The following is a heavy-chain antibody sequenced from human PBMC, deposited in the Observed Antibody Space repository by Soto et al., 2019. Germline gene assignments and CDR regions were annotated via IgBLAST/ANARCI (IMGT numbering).Heavy chain of an antibody. CDR2: IIPILGIA. CDR1: GGTFSSYT. D-gene: IGHD3-10*01. CDR3: ARFRGSAGMDF. V-gene: IGHV1-69*02. Sequence: QVQLVQSGAEVKKPGSSVKVSCKASGGTFSSYTISWVRQAPGQGLEWMGRIIPILGIANYAQKFQGRVTITAATSTSPAYMQLSSRRSEATAVYCCARFRGSAGMDFGGQGTTVTVSS. J-gene: IGHJ6*02.